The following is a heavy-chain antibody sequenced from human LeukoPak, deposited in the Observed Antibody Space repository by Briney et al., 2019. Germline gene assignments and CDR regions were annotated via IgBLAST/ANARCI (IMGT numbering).Heavy chain of an antibody. V-gene: IGHV3-7*04. J-gene: IGHJ4*02. CDR1: GFTFSSYG. CDR3: ARAGHYYFDY. Sequence: PGGSLRLSCAASGFTFSSYGMHWVRQAPGKGLEWVANIRPDGTEKYYVGSVKGRFTISRDNAKNSLYLQMNSLRAEDTAVYYCARAGHYYFDYWGQGTLVTVSS. CDR2: IRPDGTEK.